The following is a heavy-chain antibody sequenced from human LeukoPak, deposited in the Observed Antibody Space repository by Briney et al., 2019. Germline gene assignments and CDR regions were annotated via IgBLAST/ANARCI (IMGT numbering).Heavy chain of an antibody. Sequence: GGSLRLSCAASGFTVSSSYVHWVRQAPGKGLEWVSVIYSGRSTSYTDSAKGRFTVSGDNSKNTLYLQMNSLRAEDTAVYHCATGPGYSSGWYYYFLHWGQGTLVTVSS. CDR2: IYSGRST. J-gene: IGHJ1*01. V-gene: IGHV3-53*01. CDR1: GFTVSSSY. CDR3: ATGPGYSSGWYYYFLH. D-gene: IGHD6-19*01.